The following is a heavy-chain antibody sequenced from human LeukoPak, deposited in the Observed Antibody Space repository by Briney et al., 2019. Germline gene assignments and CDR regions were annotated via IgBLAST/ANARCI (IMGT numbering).Heavy chain of an antibody. CDR2: VSNSGVST. CDR1: GFIFSTYA. V-gene: IGHV3-23*01. D-gene: IGHD1-1*01. J-gene: IGHJ5*02. CDR3: AKDWNPSSNWFDP. Sequence: PGGSLRLSCAASGFIFSTYAMNWVRQAPGKGLEWISGVSNSGVSTNYAASVKGRFTISRDNSKNMLYLQMNGLRAEDTAVYYCAKDWNPSSNWFDPWGQGTLVIVSS.